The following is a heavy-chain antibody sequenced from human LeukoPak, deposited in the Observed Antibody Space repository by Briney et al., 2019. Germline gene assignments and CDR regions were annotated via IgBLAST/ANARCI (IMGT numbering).Heavy chain of an antibody. J-gene: IGHJ3*02. CDR1: GGSISSYY. CDR2: IYYTGTP. CDR3: ARVKATVTSFDI. D-gene: IGHD2/OR15-2a*01. V-gene: IGHV4-59*01. Sequence: SETLSLTCAVSGGSISSYYGSWIRQSPGKGLEWIANIYYTGTPYYNPSLQSRVTISVDTSKNQFSLKLSTVTAADTAVYYCARVKATVTSFDIWGQGTMVTVSS.